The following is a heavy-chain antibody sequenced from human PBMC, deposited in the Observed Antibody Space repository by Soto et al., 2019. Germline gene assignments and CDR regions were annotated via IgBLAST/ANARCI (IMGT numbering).Heavy chain of an antibody. D-gene: IGHD6-6*01. V-gene: IGHV3-33*01. CDR1: GFTFSSYG. Sequence: QVQLVESGGGVVQPGRSLRLSCAASGFTFSSYGMHWVRQAPGKGLEWVAVIWYDGSNKYYADSVKGRFTISRDNSKNRLYLKMNGLGAEDTVVYYCARDFGGGYSSSHWGVMQVYNGFDPWGREPWSPSPQ. CDR3: ARDFGGGYSSSHWGVMQVYNGFDP. J-gene: IGHJ5*02. CDR2: IWYDGSNK.